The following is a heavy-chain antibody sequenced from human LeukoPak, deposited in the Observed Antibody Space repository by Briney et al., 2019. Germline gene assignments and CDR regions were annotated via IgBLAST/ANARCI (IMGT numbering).Heavy chain of an antibody. Sequence: PSETLSLTCTVSGASVSSYYWIWIRQPAGRGLEWIGRIDASGSTNYNPSLKSRVTMSVDSSKNQFSLKVSSVTAAATAVYYFARKDGDIWGQGTMVTVSS. J-gene: IGHJ3*02. CDR2: IDASGST. CDR1: GASVSSYY. D-gene: IGHD5-24*01. CDR3: ARKDGDI. V-gene: IGHV4-4*07.